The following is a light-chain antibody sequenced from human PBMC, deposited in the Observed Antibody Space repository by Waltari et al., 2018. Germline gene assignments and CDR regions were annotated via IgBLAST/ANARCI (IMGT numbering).Light chain of an antibody. Sequence: EIVLTQSPGTLSLSPGERATLSCRASQSVGSTYLAWYQQKPGQAPSLLLYCASSRATGIPDRFSGSGSGTDFTLTISRLEPEDFAVYYCQQYSRSPRLITFGPGTKVDIK. CDR3: QQYSRSPRLIT. CDR2: CAS. V-gene: IGKV3-20*01. CDR1: QSVGSTY. J-gene: IGKJ3*01.